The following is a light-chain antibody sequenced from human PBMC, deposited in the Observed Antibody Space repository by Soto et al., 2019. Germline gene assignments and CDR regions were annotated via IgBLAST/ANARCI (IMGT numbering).Light chain of an antibody. CDR2: GNS. CDR3: QSYDSSLSAPYV. J-gene: IGLJ1*01. CDR1: SSNIGAGYG. Sequence: QSVLTQPPSVSGAPGQRVTISCTGSSSNIGAGYGVHWYQHLPGTAPKLLIYGNSNRPSGVPDRLSGSKSGPSASLAITGLQADDEADYYCQSYDSSLSAPYVFGTGTKVTVL. V-gene: IGLV1-40*01.